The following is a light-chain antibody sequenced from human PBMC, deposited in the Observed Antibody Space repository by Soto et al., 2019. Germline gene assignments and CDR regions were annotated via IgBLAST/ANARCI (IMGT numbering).Light chain of an antibody. CDR1: QSVSSSY. V-gene: IGKV3-20*01. Sequence: EIVLTQSPGTLSLSPGERATLSCRASQSVSSSYLGWYQQKPGQAPRLLIYGASTRATGIPDRFSGSGSGTDVILTISRLEPEDLAVYYCQQYGSSIFPFVPGTKVDIK. CDR3: QQYGSSIFP. CDR2: GAS. J-gene: IGKJ3*01.